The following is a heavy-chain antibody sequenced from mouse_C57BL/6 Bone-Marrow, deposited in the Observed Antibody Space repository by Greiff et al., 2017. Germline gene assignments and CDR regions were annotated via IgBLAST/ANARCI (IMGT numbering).Heavy chain of an antibody. CDR1: GYTFTDYY. J-gene: IGHJ2*01. CDR3: AREGRYFDY. V-gene: IGHV1-19*01. Sequence: EVQGVESGPVLVKPGASVKMSCKASGYTFTDYYMNWVKQSHGKSLEWIGVINPYNGGTSYNQKFKGKATLTVDKSSSTAYMELNSLTSEDSAVYYCAREGRYFDYWGQGTTLTVSS. CDR2: INPYNGGT.